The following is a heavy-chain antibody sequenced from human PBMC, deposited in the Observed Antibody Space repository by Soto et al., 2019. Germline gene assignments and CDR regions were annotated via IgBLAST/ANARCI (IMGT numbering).Heavy chain of an antibody. J-gene: IGHJ6*02. Sequence: ASVKVSCKASGYTFTSYDINWVRQATGQGLEWMGWMNPNSGNTGYAQKFQGRATMTRNTSISTAYMELSSLRSEDTAVYYCARGGGSTLYYYYGMDVWGQGTTVTVSS. D-gene: IGHD3-10*01. V-gene: IGHV1-8*01. CDR1: GYTFTSYD. CDR2: MNPNSGNT. CDR3: ARGGGSTLYYYYGMDV.